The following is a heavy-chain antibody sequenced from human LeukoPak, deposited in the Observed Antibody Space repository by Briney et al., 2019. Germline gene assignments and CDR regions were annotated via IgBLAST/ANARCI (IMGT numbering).Heavy chain of an antibody. J-gene: IGHJ3*02. CDR3: ARSLEDAFDI. D-gene: IGHD5-24*01. Sequence: SETLSLTCVVYGWSFSGYYWSWIRQPPGKGLEWIGEINHSGSTNYNPSLKSRVTISVDRSKNQFSLKLSSVTAADTAVYYCARSLEDAFDIWGEGRMVTVSS. CDR2: INHSGST. V-gene: IGHV4-34*01. CDR1: GWSFSGYY.